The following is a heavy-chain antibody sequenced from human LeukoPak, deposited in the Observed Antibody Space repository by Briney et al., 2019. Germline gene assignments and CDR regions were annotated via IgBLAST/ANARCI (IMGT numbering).Heavy chain of an antibody. V-gene: IGHV1-69*04. CDR1: GGTFSSYA. CDR2: IIPILGIA. D-gene: IGHD5/OR15-5a*01. Sequence: GASVKVSCKASGGTFSSYAISWVRQAPGQGLEWMGRIIPILGIANYAQKFQGRDTITADKSTSTAYMELSSLRSEDTAVYYCARGRGIRASGVDGFCDIWGQGTMVTVSS. CDR3: ARGRGIRASGVDGFCDI. J-gene: IGHJ3*02.